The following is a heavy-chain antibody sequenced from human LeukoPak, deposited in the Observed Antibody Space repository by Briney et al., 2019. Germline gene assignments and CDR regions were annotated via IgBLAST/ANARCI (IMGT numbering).Heavy chain of an antibody. CDR3: ARDSLITYYDYVWGSYPDY. CDR2: IKQDGSEK. D-gene: IGHD3-16*02. J-gene: IGHJ4*02. Sequence: GGSPRLSCAASGFTFSSYWMSWVRQAPGKGLEWVANIKQDGSEKYYVDSVKGRFTISRDNAKNSLYLQMNSLRAEDTAVYYCARDSLITYYDYVWGSYPDYWGQGTLVTVSS. V-gene: IGHV3-7*01. CDR1: GFTFSSYW.